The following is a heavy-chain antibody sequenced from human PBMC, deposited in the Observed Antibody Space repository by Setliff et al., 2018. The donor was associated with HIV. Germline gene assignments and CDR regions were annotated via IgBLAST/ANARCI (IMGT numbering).Heavy chain of an antibody. V-gene: IGHV1-69*10. Sequence: SVKVSCKASGGTFSSYAISWVRQAPGQGLEWMGGIIPISDMTHYAQHFQGRVTITADTATSTAYMELTSLGSDDTAIYFCAGAPFRIMSAHYRTLDYWGQGTLVTVSS. J-gene: IGHJ4*02. CDR2: IIPISDMT. CDR3: AGAPFRIMSAHYRTLDY. CDR1: GGTFSSYA. D-gene: IGHD3-9*01.